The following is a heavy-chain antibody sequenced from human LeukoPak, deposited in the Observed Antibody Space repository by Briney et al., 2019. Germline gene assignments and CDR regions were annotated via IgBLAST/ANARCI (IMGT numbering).Heavy chain of an antibody. J-gene: IGHJ4*02. V-gene: IGHV3-48*04. CDR1: GFTFSSYS. CDR3: ARDRSGGNSGSDY. D-gene: IGHD4-23*01. CDR2: ISSSSSTI. Sequence: GGSLRLSCAASGFTFSSYSMNWVRQAPGKGLEWVSYISSSSSTIYYADSVKGRFTISRDNAKNSLYLQMNSLRAEDTAVYYCARDRSGGNSGSDYWGQGTLVTVSS.